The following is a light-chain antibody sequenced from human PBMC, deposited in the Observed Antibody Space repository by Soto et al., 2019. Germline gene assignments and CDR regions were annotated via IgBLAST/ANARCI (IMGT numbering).Light chain of an antibody. V-gene: IGLV2-14*01. CDR1: SSDVGAYNY. J-gene: IGLJ1*01. Sequence: QSALTQPASVSRSPGQSITISCTGTSSDVGAYNYVSWYQQHPGKAPKLMIYDVSNRPSGVSNRFSGSKSGNTASLTISGLQAEDEADYYCSSYTSSSTEVFGTGTKLTVL. CDR3: SSYTSSSTEV. CDR2: DVS.